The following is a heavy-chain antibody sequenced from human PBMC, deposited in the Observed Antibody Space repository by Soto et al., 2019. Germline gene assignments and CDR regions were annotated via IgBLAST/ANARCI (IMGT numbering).Heavy chain of an antibody. CDR1: VGSISSSNW. V-gene: IGHV4-4*02. CDR2: IYHSGST. Sequence: AEALSLTCAFSVGSISSSNWGNWVRQPPVKGLEWIGEIYHSGSTNYNPSLKSRVTISVDKSKNQFSLKLSSVTAADTAVYYCARVDGDYDYWGQGTMVTVSS. CDR3: ARVDGDYDY. D-gene: IGHD4-17*01. J-gene: IGHJ4*02.